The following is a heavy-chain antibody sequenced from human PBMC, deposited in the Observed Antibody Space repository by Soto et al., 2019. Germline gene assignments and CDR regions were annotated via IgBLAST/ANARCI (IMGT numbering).Heavy chain of an antibody. V-gene: IGHV4-39*01. CDR1: GGSISSSSYY. Sequence: SETLSLTCTVSGGSISSSSYYWGWIRQPPGKGLEWIGSIYYSGSTYYNPSLKSRVTISVDTSKNQFSLKLSSVTAADTAVYYCARRWSTVTSVWGQGTLVTVSS. D-gene: IGHD4-4*01. CDR3: ARRWSTVTSV. J-gene: IGHJ4*02. CDR2: IYYSGST.